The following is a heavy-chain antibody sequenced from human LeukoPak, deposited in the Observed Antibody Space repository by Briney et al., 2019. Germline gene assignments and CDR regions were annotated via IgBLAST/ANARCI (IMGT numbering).Heavy chain of an antibody. CDR1: GYTFTSYD. CDR2: MNPNSDKT. Sequence: GASVKVSCKASGYTFTSYDINWVRQATGQGLEWMRWMNPNSDKTGYAQKFQGRVTMTRDTSISTVYMELSSLRSDDTAVYYCARTRHSYYAFDHWGQGTQVTVSS. CDR3: ARTRHSYYAFDH. J-gene: IGHJ4*02. V-gene: IGHV1-8*01. D-gene: IGHD3-10*01.